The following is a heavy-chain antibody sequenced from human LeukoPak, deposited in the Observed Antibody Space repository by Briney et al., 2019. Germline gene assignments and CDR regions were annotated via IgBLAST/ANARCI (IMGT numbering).Heavy chain of an antibody. D-gene: IGHD1-7*01. CDR3: ARVKLELYLHLVFDY. CDR1: GYTFTSYG. CDR2: ISAYNGNT. Sequence: GASVKVSCKASGYTFTSYGISWVRQAPGQGLEWMGWISAYNGNTNYAQKLQGRVTMTTDTSTSTAYMELRSLRSDDTAVYYCARVKLELYLHLVFDYWGQGTLVTVSS. J-gene: IGHJ4*02. V-gene: IGHV1-18*01.